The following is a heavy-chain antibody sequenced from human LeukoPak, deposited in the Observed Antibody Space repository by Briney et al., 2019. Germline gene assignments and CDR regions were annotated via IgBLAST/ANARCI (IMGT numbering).Heavy chain of an antibody. Sequence: GGSLRLSCAASGFTFSSYCMNWVRQAPGKGLEWVSSISSSSSYIYYADSVKGRFTISRDNAKNSLYLQMNSLRAEDTAVYYCARGLYSNYVGLVDYWGQGTLVTVSS. J-gene: IGHJ4*02. CDR1: GFTFSSYC. V-gene: IGHV3-21*01. D-gene: IGHD4-11*01. CDR2: ISSSSSYI. CDR3: ARGLYSNYVGLVDY.